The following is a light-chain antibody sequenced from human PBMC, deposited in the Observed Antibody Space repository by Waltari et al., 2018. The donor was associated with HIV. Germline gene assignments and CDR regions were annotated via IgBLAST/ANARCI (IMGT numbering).Light chain of an antibody. J-gene: IGLJ3*02. CDR2: EVD. V-gene: IGLV2-8*01. Sequence: QSALTQPPSASGSPGQSVTISCTGTSTDVGDYNYVSWYQQHPGKAPKVIIYEVDKRRAGVPDRVSGSNSGNTASLTVSGLQAEDEAHDYCNSYAGSNKWVFGRGTKLTVL. CDR3: NSYAGSNKWV. CDR1: STDVGDYNY.